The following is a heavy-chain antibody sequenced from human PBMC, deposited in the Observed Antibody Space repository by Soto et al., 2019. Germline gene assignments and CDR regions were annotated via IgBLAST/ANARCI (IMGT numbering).Heavy chain of an antibody. CDR1: GGTFSSYA. V-gene: IGHV1-69*13. D-gene: IGHD2-2*01. Sequence: ASVKVSCKASGGTFSSYAISWVRQAPGQGLEWMGGIIPIFGTANYAQKFQGRVTITADESTSTAYMELSSLRSEDTAVYYCARDGCSSTSCYSEDYYYYYGMDVWGQGTRVTVSS. J-gene: IGHJ6*02. CDR3: ARDGCSSTSCYSEDYYYYYGMDV. CDR2: IIPIFGTA.